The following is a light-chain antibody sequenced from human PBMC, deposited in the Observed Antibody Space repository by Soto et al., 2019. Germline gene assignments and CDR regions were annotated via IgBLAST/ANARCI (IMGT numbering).Light chain of an antibody. J-gene: IGKJ1*01. Sequence: DIQMTQSPSTLSASVGDRVTITCRASQSISSWLAWYQQKPWKAPKLLIYDASSLESGVPSRLXGSGXGTXXXXXXXXXXPDDFATXXGQQYNSYSPLTFGQGTKVEIK. CDR1: QSISSW. V-gene: IGKV1-5*01. CDR3: QQYNSYSPLT. CDR2: DAS.